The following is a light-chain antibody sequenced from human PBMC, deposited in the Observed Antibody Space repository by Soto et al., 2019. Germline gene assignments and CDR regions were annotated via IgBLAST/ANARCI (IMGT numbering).Light chain of an antibody. CDR1: QSVSSN. V-gene: IGKV3-11*01. J-gene: IGKJ1*01. CDR3: HQRSNWPWT. CDR2: DAS. Sequence: EIVMTQSPATLSVSPGGRATLSCRASQSVSSNLAWYQQKAGQAPRLLIYDASSRATGIPARFSGSGSGTDFTLTISSLEPEDFAVYYCHQRSNWPWTFGQGTKVDIK.